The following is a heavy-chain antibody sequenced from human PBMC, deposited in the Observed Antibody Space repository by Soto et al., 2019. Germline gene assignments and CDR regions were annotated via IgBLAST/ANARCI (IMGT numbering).Heavy chain of an antibody. CDR3: ARLLYDRSGYYYFDY. CDR1: GGSISSGGYS. D-gene: IGHD3-22*01. CDR2: IYYSGSI. V-gene: IGHV4-30-2*03. J-gene: IGHJ4*02. Sequence: SETLSLTCAVSGGSISSGGYSWSWIRQPPGKGLEWIGYIYYSGSIYHNPSLKSRVSTSVDTSKNQFSLKLNSVTAADTALYYCARLLYDRSGYYYFDYWGRGTLVTVSS.